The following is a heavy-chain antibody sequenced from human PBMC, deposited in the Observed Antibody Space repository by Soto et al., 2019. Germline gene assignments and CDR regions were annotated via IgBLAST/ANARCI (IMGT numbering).Heavy chain of an antibody. V-gene: IGHV4-34*01. J-gene: IGHJ6*02. D-gene: IGHD2-2*01. CDR2: INHSGST. Sequence: PSETLSLTCAAYGGSFSGYYWSWIRQPTGKGLEWIGEINHSGSTNYNPSLKSRVTISVDTSKNQFSLKLSSVTAADTAVYYCARGPLCSSTSCYPTNGMDVWGQGTTVSVSS. CDR3: ARGPLCSSTSCYPTNGMDV. CDR1: GGSFSGYY.